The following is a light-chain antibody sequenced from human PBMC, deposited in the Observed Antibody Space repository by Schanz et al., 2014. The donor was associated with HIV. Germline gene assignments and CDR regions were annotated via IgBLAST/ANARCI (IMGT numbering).Light chain of an antibody. Sequence: QSALTQPASVSGSPGQSITISCTGVSSDGGGHNYVSWHQQHPGRAPQLMIYDVTYRPSGVSDRFSGSKSGNTASLTISGLQAEDEADYYCSSSSTTTCVFGGGTKLTVL. CDR3: SSSSTTTCV. J-gene: IGLJ3*02. CDR1: SSDGGGHNY. V-gene: IGLV2-14*03. CDR2: DVT.